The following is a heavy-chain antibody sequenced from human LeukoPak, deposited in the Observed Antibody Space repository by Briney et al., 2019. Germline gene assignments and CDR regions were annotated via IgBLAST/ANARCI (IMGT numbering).Heavy chain of an antibody. D-gene: IGHD6-13*01. J-gene: IGHJ6*03. CDR1: GGSISSSSYD. CDR3: ARHVGYSSSWYPDYYYYYYMDV. Sequence: PSETLSLTCTVSGGSISSSSYDWGWIRQPPGKGLEWIGSIYYSGSTYYNPSLKSRVTISVDTSKNQFSLKLSSVTAADTAVYYCARHVGYSSSWYPDYYYYYYMDVWGKGTTVTVSS. V-gene: IGHV4-39*01. CDR2: IYYSGST.